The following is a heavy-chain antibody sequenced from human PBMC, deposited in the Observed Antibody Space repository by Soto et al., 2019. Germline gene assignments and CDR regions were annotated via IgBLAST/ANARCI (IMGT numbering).Heavy chain of an antibody. CDR3: ARRRSYGSGSYYWFNYFDP. J-gene: IGHJ5*02. Sequence: PVPGSCPAAGGTFSSPAFIWVRQDPGQGLEWMGDIIPFFDTAGYAQKFQGRVTITADESTSTAYMELSSLRSEDTAVYYCARRRSYGSGSYYWFNYFDPWGQGTPVTVSS. CDR1: GGTFSSPA. D-gene: IGHD3-10*01. CDR2: IIPFFDTA. V-gene: IGHV1-69*13.